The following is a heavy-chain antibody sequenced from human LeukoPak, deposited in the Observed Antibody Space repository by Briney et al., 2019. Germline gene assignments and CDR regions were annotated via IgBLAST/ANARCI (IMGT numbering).Heavy chain of an antibody. V-gene: IGHV1-2*02. CDR3: ARDSNPDYDILTGEWYFDY. Sequence: ASVKVSCKASGYTFTGYYMHWVRQAPGQGLEWMGWINPNSGGTNYAQKFQGRVTMTRDTSISTAYMELSRLRSDDTAVYYCARDSNPDYDILTGEWYFDYWGQGTLVTVSS. D-gene: IGHD3-9*01. CDR2: INPNSGGT. J-gene: IGHJ4*02. CDR1: GYTFTGYY.